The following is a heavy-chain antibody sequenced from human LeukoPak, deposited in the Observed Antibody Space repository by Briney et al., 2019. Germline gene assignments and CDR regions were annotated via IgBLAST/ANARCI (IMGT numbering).Heavy chain of an antibody. CDR3: AREILSGYSDY. Sequence: GGSLRLSCAASGFTFSSHSMNWVRQAPGKGLEWVSYISSSSSYIYYADSVKGRFTISRDNAKNSLYLQMNNLRDEDTAVYYCAREILSGYSDYWGQGTLVTVSS. CDR2: ISSSSSYI. CDR1: GFTFSSHS. D-gene: IGHD3-9*01. J-gene: IGHJ4*02. V-gene: IGHV3-21*01.